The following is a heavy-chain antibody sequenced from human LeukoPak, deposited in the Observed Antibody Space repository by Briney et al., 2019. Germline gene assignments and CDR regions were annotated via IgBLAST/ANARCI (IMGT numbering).Heavy chain of an antibody. CDR2: IRYDGSNK. J-gene: IGHJ4*02. V-gene: IGHV3-30*02. CDR1: GFTFISYG. D-gene: IGHD1-1*01. Sequence: GGSLRLSCAASGFTFISYGMHWVRQAPGKGLEWVAFIRYDGSNKYYTDSVKGRFTISRDNSKNTLSLQMNSLRAEDTAVYYCARGPELERFDYWGQGTLVTVSS. CDR3: ARGPELERFDY.